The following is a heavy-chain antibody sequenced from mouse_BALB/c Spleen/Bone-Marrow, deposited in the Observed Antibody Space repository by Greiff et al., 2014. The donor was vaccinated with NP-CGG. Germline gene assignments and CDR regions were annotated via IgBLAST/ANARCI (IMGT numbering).Heavy chain of an antibody. CDR2: INSGSGDT. D-gene: IGHD2-1*01. CDR1: GYAFTNYL. V-gene: IGHV1-54*01. Sequence: QVQLQQSGAELVRPGTSVKVSCKASGYAFTNYLIEWVKQRPGQGLEWIGVINSGSGDTNYNEKFKGKATLTADKSSSTAYMQLISLTSDDSAVYFCASYYGNFYVVDYWGQGTSVTVSS. CDR3: ASYYGNFYVVDY. J-gene: IGHJ4*01.